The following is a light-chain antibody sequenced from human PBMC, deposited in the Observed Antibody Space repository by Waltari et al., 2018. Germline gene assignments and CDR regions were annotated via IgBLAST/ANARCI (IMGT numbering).Light chain of an antibody. Sequence: DIQMTQSPSTLSASVGDIVTITCRASQSISSWLAWYQQKPGKAPNLLIYKASSLESGVPSRFSGSGSGTEFTLTISSLQPDDFATYYCQQYNSYSGTFGQGTKVEIK. CDR2: KAS. J-gene: IGKJ1*01. V-gene: IGKV1-5*03. CDR3: QQYNSYSGT. CDR1: QSISSW.